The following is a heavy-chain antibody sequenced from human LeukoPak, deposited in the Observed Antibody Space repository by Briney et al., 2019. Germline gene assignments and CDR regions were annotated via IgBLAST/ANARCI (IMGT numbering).Heavy chain of an antibody. J-gene: IGHJ5*02. CDR3: ARAQIAGYCSGGSCYADSWFDP. V-gene: IGHV1-8*01. CDR1: GYTFTSYD. D-gene: IGHD2-15*01. CDR2: MNPNSGNT. Sequence: ASVKVSCKASGYTFTSYDINWVRQATGQGLEWMGWMNPNSGNTGYAQKFQGRVTMTRNTSISTAYMELSSLRSEDTAAYYCARAQIAGYCSGGSCYADSWFDPWGQGTLDTVSS.